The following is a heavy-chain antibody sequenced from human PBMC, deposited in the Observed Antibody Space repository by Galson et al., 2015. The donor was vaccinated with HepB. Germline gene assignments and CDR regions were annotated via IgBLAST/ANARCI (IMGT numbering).Heavy chain of an antibody. CDR2: ISWNSDFT. D-gene: IGHD3-10*01. Sequence: SLRPSCAASGFTFEDYAMHWVRQVPGKGLEWVSGISWNSDFTGYADSVRGRFTISRDNARYSLYLQMNSLRTEDTALYYCAQDLTYYYGSGSYFVAMDVWGQGTTVTVSS. V-gene: IGHV3-9*01. J-gene: IGHJ6*02. CDR1: GFTFEDYA. CDR3: AQDLTYYYGSGSYFVAMDV.